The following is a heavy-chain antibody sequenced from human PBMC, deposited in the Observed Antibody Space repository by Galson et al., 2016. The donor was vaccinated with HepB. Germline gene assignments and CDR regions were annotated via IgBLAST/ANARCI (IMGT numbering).Heavy chain of an antibody. V-gene: IGHV2-5*02. CDR2: IYWDDDK. D-gene: IGHD3-16*01. Sequence: PALVKPTQTLTLTCTFSGFSLTTSGVGVGWIRQPPGKALEWLALIYWDDDKRYRPSLKTRLTTTKDTSKNQVVLTMTNMDPVDTATYYCAHRRGSTLPYAAFDIWGQGTVVTVSS. CDR1: GFSLTTSGVG. CDR3: AHRRGSTLPYAAFDI. J-gene: IGHJ3*02.